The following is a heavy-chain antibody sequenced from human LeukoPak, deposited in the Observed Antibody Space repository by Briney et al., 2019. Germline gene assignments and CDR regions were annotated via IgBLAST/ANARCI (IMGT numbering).Heavy chain of an antibody. D-gene: IGHD5-24*01. CDR3: ARVDNSPTPLQWHLDY. V-gene: IGHV1-46*01. CDR1: GYTFTSYY. Sequence: ASVKVSCKASGYTFTSYYMHWVRQAPGQGLEWMGIINPSGGSTSYAQKFQGRVTMTRDTSTSTVYMELSSLRSEDTAVYDCARVDNSPTPLQWHLDYWGQGTLVTVSS. J-gene: IGHJ4*02. CDR2: INPSGGST.